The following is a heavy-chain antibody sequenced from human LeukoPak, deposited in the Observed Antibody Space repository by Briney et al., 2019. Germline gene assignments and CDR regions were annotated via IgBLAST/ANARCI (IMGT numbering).Heavy chain of an antibody. Sequence: ASVKVSCKASGYTFTSYYMHWVRQAPGQGLEWMGIISPSGGSTSYAQKFQGRVTMTRDMSTSTDYMELSSLRSEDTAVYYCARDQSGEWELVSGWWFDPWGQGTLVTVSS. D-gene: IGHD1-26*01. V-gene: IGHV1-46*01. CDR2: ISPSGGST. J-gene: IGHJ5*02. CDR1: GYTFTSYY. CDR3: ARDQSGEWELVSGWWFDP.